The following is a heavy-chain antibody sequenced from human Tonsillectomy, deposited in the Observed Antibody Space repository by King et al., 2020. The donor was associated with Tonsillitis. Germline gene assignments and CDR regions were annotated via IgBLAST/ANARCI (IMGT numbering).Heavy chain of an antibody. CDR2: IHHSGST. Sequence: VQLQESGPGLVKPSETMSLTCAVSGYSISSGHYWGWLRQPPGKGLEWIGSIHHSGSTQYNPSVKSRVTISVDTSKNQFSLRLSSVTSAGTAAYFCTSVGGGAYSGYDTGVSHYWGQGTLVTVSS. CDR3: TSVGGGAYSGYDTGVSHY. J-gene: IGHJ4*02. V-gene: IGHV4-38-2*01. CDR1: GYSISSGHY. D-gene: IGHD5-12*01.